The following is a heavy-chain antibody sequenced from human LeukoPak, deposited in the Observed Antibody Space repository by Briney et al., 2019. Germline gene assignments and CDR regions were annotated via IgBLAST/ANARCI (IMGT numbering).Heavy chain of an antibody. CDR2: TRNKAKSYTT. CDR1: GFTFSDHY. V-gene: IGHV3-72*01. CDR3: ARERDYYYGMDV. Sequence: GSLRLSCVASGFTFSDHYMDWVRQAPGKGLEWVGRTRNKAKSYTTEYAASVKGRFTISRDDSKNSLYLQMNSLKTEDTAVYYCARERDYYYGMDVWGQGTTVTVFS. J-gene: IGHJ6*02.